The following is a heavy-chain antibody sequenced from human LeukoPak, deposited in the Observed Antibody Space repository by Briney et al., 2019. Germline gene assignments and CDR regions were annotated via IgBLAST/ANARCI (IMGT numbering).Heavy chain of an antibody. V-gene: IGHV3-23*01. Sequence: GGSLRLSCAASGFPFSSYAMSWVRQAPGKGLEWVSAISGSGGSTYYADSVKGRFTISRDNSKNTLYLQMNSLRAEDTAVYYCAKEGGWYPTTPNLDYWGQGTLVTVSS. CDR1: GFPFSSYA. CDR3: AKEGGWYPTTPNLDY. CDR2: ISGSGGST. J-gene: IGHJ4*02. D-gene: IGHD6-19*01.